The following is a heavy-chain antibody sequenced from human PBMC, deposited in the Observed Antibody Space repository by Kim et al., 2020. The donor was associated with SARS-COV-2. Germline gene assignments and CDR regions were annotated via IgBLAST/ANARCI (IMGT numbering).Heavy chain of an antibody. D-gene: IGHD3-3*01. Sequence: SETLSLICTVSGGSISSSSYYWGWIRQPPGKGLEWIGSIYYSGSTNYNPSLKSRVTMSVDTSKNQFSLKLSSVTAADTAVYYCARSLGAGPSTIFGVVIMPDAFDIWGQGTRLTVSS. J-gene: IGHJ3*02. CDR2: IYYSGST. CDR3: ARSLGAGPSTIFGVVIMPDAFDI. CDR1: GGSISSSSYY. V-gene: IGHV4-39*01.